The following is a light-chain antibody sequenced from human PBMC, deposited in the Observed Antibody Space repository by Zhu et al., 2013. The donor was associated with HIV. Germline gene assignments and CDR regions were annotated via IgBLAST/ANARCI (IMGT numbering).Light chain of an antibody. V-gene: IGKV3-20*01. J-gene: IGKJ1*01. CDR1: QTVSPTS. CDR3: QEYNSYWT. Sequence: VLTQSPGTLSLSPGERATLSCRASQTVSPTSVAWYQQSPGQAPRLVIYGASIRATGIPVRFSGSGSGTDFTLTITSLEPEDFATYYCQEYNSYWTFGQGTKVEIK. CDR2: GAS.